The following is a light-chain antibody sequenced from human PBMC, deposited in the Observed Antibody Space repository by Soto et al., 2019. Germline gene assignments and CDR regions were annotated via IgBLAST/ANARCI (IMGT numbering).Light chain of an antibody. V-gene: IGKV3-15*01. Sequence: ETVMTQSPGTLSVSLGERATLSFRASQSVSMHLAWYQQKPGQAPRLLIYDTSTRATGIPARFSGSGSGTDFTLTISRLETEDFAVFYCQQYGTSEIIFGQGTRLEIK. CDR1: QSVSMH. CDR2: DTS. J-gene: IGKJ5*01. CDR3: QQYGTSEII.